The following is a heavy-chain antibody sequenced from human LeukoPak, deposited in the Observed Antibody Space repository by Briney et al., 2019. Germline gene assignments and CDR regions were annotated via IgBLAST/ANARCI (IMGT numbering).Heavy chain of an antibody. CDR2: IKEDGRQN. Sequence: GGSLRLSCAGSGFTFNGHWLTWVRQAPGRGLEWVASIKEDGRQNHYVDSVKGRFIISRDNSKKSLYLQMNSLRIEDTAVYYCAREWDDYGCDSEGYWGQRTLVTVSS. J-gene: IGHJ4*02. CDR3: AREWDDYGCDSEGY. D-gene: IGHD4-23*01. CDR1: GFTFNGHW. V-gene: IGHV3-7*01.